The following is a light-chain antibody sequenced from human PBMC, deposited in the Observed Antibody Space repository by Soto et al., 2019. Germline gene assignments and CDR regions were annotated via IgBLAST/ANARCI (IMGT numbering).Light chain of an antibody. V-gene: IGKV3-15*01. Sequence: EIVMTQSPATLSVSPGERATLSCRASQSVSSNLAWYQQKPGQAPRLLIDGASTRATGIPARFSGSRSGTEFTLTISSLQSEDFAVYYCQQYKNGWTFGQGTKVAIK. CDR3: QQYKNGWT. J-gene: IGKJ1*01. CDR2: GAS. CDR1: QSVSSN.